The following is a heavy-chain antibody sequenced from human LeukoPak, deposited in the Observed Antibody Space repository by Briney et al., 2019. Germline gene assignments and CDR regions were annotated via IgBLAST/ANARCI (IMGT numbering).Heavy chain of an antibody. D-gene: IGHD7-27*01. CDR1: GFAFNTYT. CDR2: INTKSKTM. J-gene: IGHJ4*02. V-gene: IGHV3-48*01. Sequence: GGSLRLSCAASGFAFNTYTMNWVRQAPGKGLEWVSFINTKSKTMYYTDSVRGRFTISRDNTKNSLYLQMNSLRSEDKALYYCVRDRNWGFDYWGQGTLVTVSS. CDR3: VRDRNWGFDY.